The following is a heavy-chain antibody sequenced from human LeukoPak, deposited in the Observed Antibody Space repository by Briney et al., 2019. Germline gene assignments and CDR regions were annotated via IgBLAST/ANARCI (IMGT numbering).Heavy chain of an antibody. Sequence: GGSLRLSCAASGFTFSVYSMSWVRQAPGKGLEWVSSISDDSNYIYYADSVEGRFTISRDNAKNTLYLQMNSLGAEDTAVYYCARDEADYGSDYWGQGTLVTVSS. D-gene: IGHD4-17*01. CDR1: GFTFSVYS. CDR3: ARDEADYGSDY. J-gene: IGHJ4*02. CDR2: ISDDSNYI. V-gene: IGHV3-21*01.